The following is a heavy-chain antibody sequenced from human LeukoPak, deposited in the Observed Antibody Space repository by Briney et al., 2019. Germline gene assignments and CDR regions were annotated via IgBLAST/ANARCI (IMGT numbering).Heavy chain of an antibody. D-gene: IGHD5-24*01. CDR1: GYTFTSYW. V-gene: IGHV5-51*01. Sequence: GESLKISCKGSGYTFTSYWIGWVRQLPGKGLEWMGIIYPGDSDTRYSPSFQGQVTISADKSISTAYLQWSSLKASDTAMYYCARHSRRDGYNFDYWGQGTLVTVSS. J-gene: IGHJ4*02. CDR3: ARHSRRDGYNFDY. CDR2: IYPGDSDT.